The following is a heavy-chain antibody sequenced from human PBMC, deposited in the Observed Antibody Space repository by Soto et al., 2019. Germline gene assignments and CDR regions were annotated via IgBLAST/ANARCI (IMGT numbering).Heavy chain of an antibody. D-gene: IGHD2-15*01. V-gene: IGHV1-18*01. CDR2: ISAYNGNT. CDR3: ARDVDVVVVAATGGAFDI. CDR1: GYTFTSYG. J-gene: IGHJ3*02. Sequence: ASVKVSCKASGYTFTSYGISWVRQAPGQGLEWMGWISAYNGNTNYAQKLQGRVTMTTDTSTSTAYMELRSLRSGDTAVYYCARDVDVVVVAATGGAFDIWGQGTMVTVS.